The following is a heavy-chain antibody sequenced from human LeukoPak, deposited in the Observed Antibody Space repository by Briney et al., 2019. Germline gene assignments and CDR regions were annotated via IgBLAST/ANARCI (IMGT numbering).Heavy chain of an antibody. CDR1: GYTFTSYG. CDR3: AREPIAAAGRGYYYMDV. Sequence: GASVKVSCKASGYTFTSYGISWVRQAPGQGLEWMGWISAYNGNTNYAQKLQGRVTMTTDTSTSTAYIELRSLRPDDTAVYYCAREPIAAAGRGYYYMDVWGKGTTVTVSS. D-gene: IGHD6-13*01. CDR2: ISAYNGNT. V-gene: IGHV1-18*01. J-gene: IGHJ6*03.